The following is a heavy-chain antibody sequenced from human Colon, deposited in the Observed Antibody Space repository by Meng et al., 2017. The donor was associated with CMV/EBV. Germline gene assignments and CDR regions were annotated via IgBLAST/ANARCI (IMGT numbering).Heavy chain of an antibody. CDR2: INHSGST. CDR3: ARGALVRSLSYGAY. D-gene: IGHD5-18*01. Sequence: CAGYGGSFSGYYWSWIRQPPGKGLEWIGEINHSGSTNYNPSLKSRVTISVDTSKNQFSLKLSSVTAADTAVYYCARGALVRSLSYGAYWGQGTLVTVSS. J-gene: IGHJ4*02. V-gene: IGHV4-34*01. CDR1: GGSFSGYY.